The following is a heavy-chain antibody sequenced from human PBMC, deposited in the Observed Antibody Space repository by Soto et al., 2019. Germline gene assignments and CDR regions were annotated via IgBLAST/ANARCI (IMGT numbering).Heavy chain of an antibody. CDR2: IYHSGST. V-gene: IGHV4-30-2*01. J-gene: IGHJ3*02. CDR3: ARGTYYYDSSGYRSDAFDI. D-gene: IGHD3-22*01. CDR1: GGSISSGGYS. Sequence: PSETLSLTCAGSGGSISSGGYSWSWIRQPPGKGLEWIGCIYHSGSTYYNPSLKRRVTISVDRSKNQFSLKLSSVTAADTAVYYCARGTYYYDSSGYRSDAFDIWGQGTMVTVS.